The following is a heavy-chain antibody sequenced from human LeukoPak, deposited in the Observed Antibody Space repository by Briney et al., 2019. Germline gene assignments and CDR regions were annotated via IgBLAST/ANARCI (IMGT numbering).Heavy chain of an antibody. J-gene: IGHJ4*02. CDR1: GGSISSYY. D-gene: IGHD5-18*01. CDR3: ARHKGRGGYSYGYSRPARKHSGYDYEMEYYFDY. V-gene: IGHV4-4*09. CDR2: IYTSGST. Sequence: SETLSLTCTVSGGSISSYYWSWIRQPPGKGLEWIGYIYTSGSTNYNPSLKSRVTISVDTSKNQFSLKLSSVTAADTAVYYCARHKGRGGYSYGYSRPARKHSGYDYEMEYYFDYWGQGTLVTVSS.